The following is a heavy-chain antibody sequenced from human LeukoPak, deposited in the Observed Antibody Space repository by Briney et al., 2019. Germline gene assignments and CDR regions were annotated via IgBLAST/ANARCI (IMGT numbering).Heavy chain of an antibody. Sequence: GGSLRLSCAASGFTFSSYAMSWVRQAPGKGLEWVSAISGSGGSTYYADSVKGRFTISRDNSKNTLYLQMNSLRAEDTAVYYCAKTPDIVVVTAITGSFDYWGQGTLATVSS. CDR2: ISGSGGST. J-gene: IGHJ4*02. D-gene: IGHD2-21*02. V-gene: IGHV3-23*01. CDR1: GFTFSSYA. CDR3: AKTPDIVVVTAITGSFDY.